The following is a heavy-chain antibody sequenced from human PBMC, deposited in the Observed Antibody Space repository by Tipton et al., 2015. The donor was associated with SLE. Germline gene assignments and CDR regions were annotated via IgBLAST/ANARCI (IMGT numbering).Heavy chain of an antibody. CDR1: GGSISHFY. CDR3: ARYANWGQLHYFDY. Sequence: TLSLTCSVSGGSISHFYWSWIRQPPGKGLEWIAYIYYSGSTNYNPSLKSRVTISVDRSKNQFSLKMSSVNAADTAVYYCARYANWGQLHYFDYWGQGTLVTVSS. D-gene: IGHD7-27*01. V-gene: IGHV4-59*12. CDR2: IYYSGST. J-gene: IGHJ4*02.